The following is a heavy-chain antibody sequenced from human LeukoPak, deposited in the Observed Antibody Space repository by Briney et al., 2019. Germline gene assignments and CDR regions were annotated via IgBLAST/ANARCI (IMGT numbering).Heavy chain of an antibody. D-gene: IGHD1-26*01. Sequence: ASVKVSCKASGYTFTSYYMHWVRQAPGQGLEWMGIINPSGGSTSYARKLQDRVTMTRDTSTSTVYMELSSLRSEDTAVYYCARVGSGSYYFDYWGQGTLVTVSS. J-gene: IGHJ4*02. CDR3: ARVGSGSYYFDY. CDR2: INPSGGST. V-gene: IGHV1-46*01. CDR1: GYTFTSYY.